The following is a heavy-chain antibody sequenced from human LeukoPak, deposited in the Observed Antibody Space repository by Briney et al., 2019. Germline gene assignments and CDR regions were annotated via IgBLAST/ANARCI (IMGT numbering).Heavy chain of an antibody. J-gene: IGHJ4*02. V-gene: IGHV1-8*02. CDR3: ARGVRITMVRGVPNDY. CDR1: GYTFTSYD. CDR2: MNPNSGNT. Sequence: ASVKVSCKASGYTFTSYDINWVRQAAGQGLEWMGWMNPNSGNTGYAQKFQGRVTMTRDTSTSTVYMELSSLRSEDTAVYYCARGVRITMVRGVPNDYWGQGTLVTVSS. D-gene: IGHD3-10*01.